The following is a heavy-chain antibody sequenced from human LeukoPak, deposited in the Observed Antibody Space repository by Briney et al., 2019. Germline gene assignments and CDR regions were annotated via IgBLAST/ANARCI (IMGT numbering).Heavy chain of an antibody. J-gene: IGHJ4*02. Sequence: SGGSLRLSCAASGFTFSSYAMSWVRQAPGKGLEWVSAISGSGGSTYYADSVKGRFTISRDNSKNTLYLQMNSLRAEDTAVYYCAKDLGSYRWGRVRGVIYFDYWGQGTLVTVSS. CDR1: GFTFSSYA. V-gene: IGHV3-23*01. D-gene: IGHD3-10*01. CDR3: AKDLGSYRWGRVRGVIYFDY. CDR2: ISGSGGST.